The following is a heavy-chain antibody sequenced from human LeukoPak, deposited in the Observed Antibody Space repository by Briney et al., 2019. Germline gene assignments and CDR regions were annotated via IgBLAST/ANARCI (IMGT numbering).Heavy chain of an antibody. Sequence: ASVEVSCKASGYIFSNYGITWVRQAPGHGLEWMGWISGHSGNTNYAQKFQDRATMTTDTSTSTAYMGLRSLRFDDTAVYYCARDFAWGSGGAPIDDNWLDPWGQGILVTVSS. CDR2: ISGHSGNT. V-gene: IGHV1-18*01. CDR1: GYIFSNYG. D-gene: IGHD7-27*01. CDR3: ARDFAWGSGGAPIDDNWLDP. J-gene: IGHJ5*02.